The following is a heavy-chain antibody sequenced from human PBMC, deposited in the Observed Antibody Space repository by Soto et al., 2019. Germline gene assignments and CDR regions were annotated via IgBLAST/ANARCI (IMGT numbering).Heavy chain of an antibody. J-gene: IGHJ2*01. CDR2: ISGSGGST. CDR1: GFTFSSYA. Sequence: EVQLLESGGGLVQPGGSLRLSCAASGFTFSSYAMSWVRQAPGKGLEWVSAISGSGGSTYYADSVKGRFTISRDNSKNTLYLQMNRLRAEDTALYYCAKSVRGAQRNYWYFDLWGRGTLVTVSS. D-gene: IGHD3-10*02. CDR3: AKSVRGAQRNYWYFDL. V-gene: IGHV3-23*01.